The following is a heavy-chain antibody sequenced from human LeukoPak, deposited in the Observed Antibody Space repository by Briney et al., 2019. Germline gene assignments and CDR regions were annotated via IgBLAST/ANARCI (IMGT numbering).Heavy chain of an antibody. D-gene: IGHD2-15*01. CDR3: ARGGYCSGGRCYGGDY. CDR1: GFTFSTYS. V-gene: IGHV3-48*01. CDR2: INREIGTI. J-gene: IGHJ4*02. Sequence: GGSLRLSCAASGFTFSTYSMNWVRQAPGKGLEWVSHINREIGTIYYADSVKGRFTISRDNGKNSLYLQMNNLRAEDTAVYYCARGGYCSGGRCYGGDYWGQGTLVTVS.